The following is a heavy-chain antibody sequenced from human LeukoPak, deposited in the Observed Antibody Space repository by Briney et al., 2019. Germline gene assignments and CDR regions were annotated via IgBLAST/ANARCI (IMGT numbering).Heavy chain of an antibody. V-gene: IGHV3-15*01. D-gene: IGHD3-3*01. J-gene: IGHJ4*02. Sequence: GGSLRLSCAASGFAFSNAWMSWVRQAPGKGLEWVGRIKSKTDGGTTDYAAPVKGRFTVSRDNAKNSLYLQMNSLRAEDTAVYYCARRGYDFWSGYYTDCYFDYWGQGALVTVSS. CDR2: IKSKTDGGTT. CDR3: ARRGYDFWSGYYTDCYFDY. CDR1: GFAFSNAW.